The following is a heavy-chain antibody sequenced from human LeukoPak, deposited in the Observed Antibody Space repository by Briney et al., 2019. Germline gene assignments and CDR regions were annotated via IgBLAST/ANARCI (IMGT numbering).Heavy chain of an antibody. Sequence: GGSLRLSCAASGFTFSSYAMSWVRQAPGKGLEWVSAISGSGGSTYYADSVKGRFTISSDNSKNTLYLQMNSLRAEDTAVYYCAKDRYCSGGSCYSYYYYYMDVWGKGTTVTVSS. CDR1: GFTFSSYA. CDR2: ISGSGGST. V-gene: IGHV3-23*01. J-gene: IGHJ6*03. CDR3: AKDRYCSGGSCYSYYYYYMDV. D-gene: IGHD2-15*01.